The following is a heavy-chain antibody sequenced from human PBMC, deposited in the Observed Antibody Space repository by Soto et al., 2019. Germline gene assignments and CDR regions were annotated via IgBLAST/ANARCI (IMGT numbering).Heavy chain of an antibody. CDR2: INHSGST. Sequence: QVQLQQWGAGLLKPSETLSLTCAVYGGSFSGYYWTWIRQPPGKGRARIGEINHSGSTNYNPSLKSRVTISVDTSKNQFSLKLSSVTAADTAVYYCARGRSYGYLSFFDYWGQGTLVTVSS. V-gene: IGHV4-34*01. D-gene: IGHD5-18*01. CDR1: GGSFSGYY. J-gene: IGHJ4*02. CDR3: ARGRSYGYLSFFDY.